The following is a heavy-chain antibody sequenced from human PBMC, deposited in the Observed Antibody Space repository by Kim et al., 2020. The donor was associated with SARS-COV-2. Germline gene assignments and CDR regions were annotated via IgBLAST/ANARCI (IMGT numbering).Heavy chain of an antibody. CDR1: GFTFSSCG. V-gene: IGHV3-33*08. Sequence: GGSLRLSCAASGFTFSSCGMHWVRQAPGKGLEWEAVIWLDGSKKNYADPVTGRFTISRDNSKNTLYLQMNSLGAEDTAVYYCARAPSGSYLGEYYFDYWGQGTLVTVSS. CDR2: IWLDGSKK. J-gene: IGHJ4*02. CDR3: ARAPSGSYLGEYYFDY. D-gene: IGHD1-26*01.